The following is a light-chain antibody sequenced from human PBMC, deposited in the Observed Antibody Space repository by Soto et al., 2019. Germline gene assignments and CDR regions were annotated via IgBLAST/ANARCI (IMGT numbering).Light chain of an antibody. J-gene: IGKJ1*01. Sequence: QMTQSTSTLSASVGDRVTITCRASQYISVWLAWYQQKPGKAPKLLIYDASTLERGVPSRFSGGGSGTEFTLTISSLQPDDFASYYCQQYNTAWLTFGQGTKVDI. V-gene: IGKV1-5*01. CDR2: DAS. CDR1: QYISVW. CDR3: QQYNTAWLT.